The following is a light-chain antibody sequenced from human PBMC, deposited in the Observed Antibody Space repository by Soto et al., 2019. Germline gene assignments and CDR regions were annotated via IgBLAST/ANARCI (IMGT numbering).Light chain of an antibody. Sequence: QSVLTQPPSVSAAPGQKVTISCSGSSSNIGNNYVSWYQQLSGDPKLLIYEVSKRPSGVPDRFSGSKSGNTASLTVSGLQAEDEADYHCSSTYARSNVFVFGTGTNVTVL. V-gene: IGLV1-51*01. CDR3: SSTYARSNVFV. CDR1: SSNIGNNY. J-gene: IGLJ1*01. CDR2: EVS.